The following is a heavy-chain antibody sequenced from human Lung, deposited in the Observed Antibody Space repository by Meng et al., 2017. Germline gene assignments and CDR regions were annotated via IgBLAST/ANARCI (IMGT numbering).Heavy chain of an antibody. D-gene: IGHD4-11*01. J-gene: IGHJ4*02. CDR3: ARGPTTMAHDFDY. CDR2: INHSGST. CDR1: GGSFSDYY. Sequence: PPRGGGGLLKPSETLSLTCVVSGGSFSDYYWSWIRQPPGKGLEWIGEINHSGSTNYNPSLESRATISVDTSQNNLSLKLSSVTAADSAVYYCARGPTTMAHDFDYWGQGTLVTVSS. V-gene: IGHV4-34*01.